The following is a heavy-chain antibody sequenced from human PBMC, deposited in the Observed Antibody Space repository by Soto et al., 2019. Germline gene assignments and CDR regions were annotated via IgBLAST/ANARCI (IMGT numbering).Heavy chain of an antibody. CDR1: GFTVSSNY. J-gene: IGHJ6*02. V-gene: IGHV3-53*01. Sequence: PVGSLRLSCAASGFTVSSNYMSWVRQAPGKGLEWVSVIYSGGSTYYADSVKGRFTISRDNSKSTLYLQMNSLRAEDTAVYYCARDMGYSSSYGMDVWGQGTTVTVS. CDR2: IYSGGST. CDR3: ARDMGYSSSYGMDV. D-gene: IGHD6-6*01.